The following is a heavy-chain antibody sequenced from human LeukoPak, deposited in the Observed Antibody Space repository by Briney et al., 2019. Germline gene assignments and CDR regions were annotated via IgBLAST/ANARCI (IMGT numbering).Heavy chain of an antibody. CDR1: GFTFSDYY. CDR2: ISSSSSYI. D-gene: IGHD1-26*01. V-gene: IGHV3-11*06. J-gene: IGHJ4*02. Sequence: GGSLRLSCAASGFTFSDYYMSWIRQAPGKGLEWVSSISSSSSYIYYADSVKGRFTISRDNAKNSLYLQMNSLRAEDTAVYYCARTIVGASYDYWGQGTLVTVSS. CDR3: ARTIVGASYDY.